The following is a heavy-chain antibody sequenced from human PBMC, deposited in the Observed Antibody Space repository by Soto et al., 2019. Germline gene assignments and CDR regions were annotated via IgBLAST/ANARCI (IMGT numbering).Heavy chain of an antibody. CDR2: ISPYNGHT. D-gene: IGHD2-2*01. J-gene: IGHJ6*02. Sequence: QVQLVQSAGEVKKPGASVKVSCKASGYSFTSYGISWVRRAPGQGLEWMGWISPYNGHTQFVERFQGRVTMTTDTSTKRAYMKRRNLRSDDTANYYGARDLTIVPATHPGWETYGMAAGGQGTRVTSSS. CDR1: GYSFTSYG. V-gene: IGHV1-18*01. CDR3: ARDLTIVPATHPGWETYGMAA.